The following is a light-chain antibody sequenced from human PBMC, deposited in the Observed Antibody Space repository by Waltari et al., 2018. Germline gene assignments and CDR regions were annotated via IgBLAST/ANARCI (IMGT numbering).Light chain of an antibody. CDR2: ANN. CDR3: AAWDDSLNAYV. CDR1: SSNIGTNH. Sequence: QSVLTQPPSASGTPGQRVTISCSGSSSNIGTNHVNWYQQVPGTAPKLLIYANNQRPSGFPDRLSGSKSGTSASLAISGLQSDDEADYYCAAWDDSLNAYVFGPATKVTVL. V-gene: IGLV1-44*01. J-gene: IGLJ1*01.